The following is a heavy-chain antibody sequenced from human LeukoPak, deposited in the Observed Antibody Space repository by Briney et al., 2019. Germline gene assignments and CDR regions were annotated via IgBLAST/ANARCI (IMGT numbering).Heavy chain of an antibody. Sequence: GGSLRLSCTGSGFIFSRYGMVWVRQAPGKGLEWVAFIRYDGSNKYYADSVKGRFTISRDNSKNTLYLQMNSLRAEDTAVYYSLPGIAAAGTVAPTLLFDYWGQGTLVTVSS. CDR2: IRYDGSNK. D-gene: IGHD6-13*01. V-gene: IGHV3-30*02. CDR1: GFIFSRYG. CDR3: LPGIAAAGTVAPTLLFDY. J-gene: IGHJ4*02.